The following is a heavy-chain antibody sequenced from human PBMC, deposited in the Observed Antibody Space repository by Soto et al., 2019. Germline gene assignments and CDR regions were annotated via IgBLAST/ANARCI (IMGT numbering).Heavy chain of an antibody. CDR3: AREGSYYYGSGSYSNNRFDP. CDR2: IYHSGST. V-gene: IGHV4-38-2*01. CDR1: GYSISSGYY. Sequence: KTSETLSLTCAVSGYSISSGYYWGWIRQPPGKGLEWIGSIYHSGSTYYNPSLKSRVTISVDTSKNQFSLKLSSVTAADTAVYYCAREGSYYYGSGSYSNNRFDPWGQGTLVTSPQ. J-gene: IGHJ5*02. D-gene: IGHD3-10*01.